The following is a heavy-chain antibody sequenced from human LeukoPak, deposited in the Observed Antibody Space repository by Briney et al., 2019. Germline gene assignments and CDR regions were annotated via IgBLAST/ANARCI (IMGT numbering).Heavy chain of an antibody. CDR1: GFTFSSSD. Sequence: GGSLRLSCAASGFTFSSSDMTWVRQAPGKGLEYVSAISSNGGNTYYADSVKGRFTISRDNSKNTLYLQMNSLRADDTAVYYCVKGFPHYYDSSGFGAFDVWGQGTIVTVSS. CDR3: VKGFPHYYDSSGFGAFDV. D-gene: IGHD3-22*01. CDR2: ISSNGGNT. J-gene: IGHJ3*01. V-gene: IGHV3-64D*09.